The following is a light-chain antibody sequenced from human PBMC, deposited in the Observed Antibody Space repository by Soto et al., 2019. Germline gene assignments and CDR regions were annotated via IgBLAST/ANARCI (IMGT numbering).Light chain of an antibody. V-gene: IGKV3-20*01. J-gene: IGKJ1*01. CDR2: GIS. CDR1: QAVLNDY. Sequence: DIVLTQSPGTLSLSPGETATLSCRASQAVLNDYLAWFQQKPGQAPRLLIYGISNRAPGIPDRFSGRGSGTDFTLTITRLEPEDFAVYSWQHFGTPPWTFGQGTKVEIK. CDR3: QHFGTPPWT.